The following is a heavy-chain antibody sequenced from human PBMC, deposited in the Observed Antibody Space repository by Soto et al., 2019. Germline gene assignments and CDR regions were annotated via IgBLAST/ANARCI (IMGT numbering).Heavy chain of an antibody. V-gene: IGHV4-34*01. CDR3: ARPKTRFGELLPFDP. Sequence: QVQLQQWGAGLLKPSETLSLTCAVFGGSFNEYYWSWIRQPPGKGLEWSGEINHSGRTTYNPSLKSRVTISVDTSKKQFSLKLSSVTAADTAVYYCARPKTRFGELLPFDPWGQGTLVTVSS. CDR2: INHSGRT. J-gene: IGHJ5*02. CDR1: GGSFNEYY. D-gene: IGHD3-10*01.